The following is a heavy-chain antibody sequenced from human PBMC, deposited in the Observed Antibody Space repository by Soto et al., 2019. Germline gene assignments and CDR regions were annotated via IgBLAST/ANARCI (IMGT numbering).Heavy chain of an antibody. D-gene: IGHD2-15*01. Sequence: XSVKVSYNASGYTFTSYAMHLVRQAPGQRLEWMGWINAGNGNTKYSQKFQGRVTITRDTSASTAYMELSSLRSEDTAVYYCARDLGGWPDYWGQGTLVTVSS. V-gene: IGHV1-3*01. CDR3: ARDLGGWPDY. CDR1: GYTFTSYA. J-gene: IGHJ4*02. CDR2: INAGNGNT.